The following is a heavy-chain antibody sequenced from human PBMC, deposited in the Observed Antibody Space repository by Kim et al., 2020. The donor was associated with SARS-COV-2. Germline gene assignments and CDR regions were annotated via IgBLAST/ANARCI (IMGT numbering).Heavy chain of an antibody. V-gene: IGHV3-30*04. Sequence: GGSLRLSCAASRFTFSSYAMHWVRQAPGKGLEWVAIISYDGTNKYYADSVKGRFTISRDNSKNTLYLQMNSLRAEDTAVYYCARSPRRLERLGLDYWGQGTLVTVSS. CDR3: ARSPRRLERLGLDY. D-gene: IGHD1-1*01. CDR1: RFTFSSYA. CDR2: ISYDGTNK. J-gene: IGHJ4*02.